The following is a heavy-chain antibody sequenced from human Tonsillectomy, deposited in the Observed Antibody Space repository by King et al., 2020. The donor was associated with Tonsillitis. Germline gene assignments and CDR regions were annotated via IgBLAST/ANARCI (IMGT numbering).Heavy chain of an antibody. J-gene: IGHJ4*02. CDR2: ILYSGST. V-gene: IGHV4-39*01. CDR3: ATGRYTYGYEWGAVY. CDR1: GGSISSSSYY. Sequence: QLQESGPGLVKPSETLSLTCTVSGGSISSSSYYWGWIRQPPGKGLEWFGTILYSGSTHYNPSLKSRVTISVDTSKNQFSLRLSSVTAADTDVYYCATGRYTYGYEWGAVYWGQGTLVTVSS. D-gene: IGHD5-18*01.